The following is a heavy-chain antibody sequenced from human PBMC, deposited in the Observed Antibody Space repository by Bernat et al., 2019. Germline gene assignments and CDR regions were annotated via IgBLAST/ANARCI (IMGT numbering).Heavy chain of an antibody. J-gene: IGHJ4*02. CDR3: AKDRVETTYCGGDCYSLDPVPADY. D-gene: IGHD2-21*02. V-gene: IGHV3-30*18. CDR2: ISYDGSNK. CDR1: GFTFSSYG. Sequence: QVQLVESGGGVVQPGRSLRLSCAASGFTFSSYGMHWVRQAPGKGLEWVAVISYDGSNKYYADSVKGRFTISRDNSKNTLYLQMNSLRAEDTAVYYCAKDRVETTYCGGDCYSLDPVPADYWGQGTLVTVSS.